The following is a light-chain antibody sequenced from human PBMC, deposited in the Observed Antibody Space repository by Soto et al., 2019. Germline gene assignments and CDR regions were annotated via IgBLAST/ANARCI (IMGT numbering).Light chain of an antibody. CDR2: GAS. J-gene: IGKJ3*01. V-gene: IGKV3-20*01. Sequence: EIVLTQSPGTLSLSPGERATLSCRASQSVSSSYLAWYQQKPGQAPRLLIYGASSRATGIPDRFSGSGSGTHFTLTSSRLEPADLAVYYCQQYGSSLFTFGPGTKVDIK. CDR1: QSVSSSY. CDR3: QQYGSSLFT.